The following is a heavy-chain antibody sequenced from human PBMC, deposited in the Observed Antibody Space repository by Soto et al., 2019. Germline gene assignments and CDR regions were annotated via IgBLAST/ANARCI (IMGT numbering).Heavy chain of an antibody. D-gene: IGHD6-19*01. V-gene: IGHV1-46*03. CDR1: GYTFTRYF. J-gene: IGHJ4*02. CDR3: ARVGREGSIAVSGTRGFDY. Sequence: QVQLVQSGAEVKKPGASVKVSCKASGYTFTRYFMHWVRQAPGQGLEWMGIINPTSGSTSYAQKFQGRITMTRDTSTSTVYMELSSLRSEDTAVYYCARVGREGSIAVSGTRGFDYWGQGTLVTVSS. CDR2: INPTSGST.